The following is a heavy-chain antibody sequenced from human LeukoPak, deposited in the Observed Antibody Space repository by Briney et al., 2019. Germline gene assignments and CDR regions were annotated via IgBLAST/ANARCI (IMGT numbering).Heavy chain of an antibody. CDR1: GFTFSDYS. V-gene: IGHV3-21*01. J-gene: IGHJ4*02. Sequence: PGGSLRLSCAASGFTFSDYSMTWVRQAPGTGLEWVSYISSSSSYIYYADSVKGRFTISRDNAKNSLYLQMNSLRGEDTAVYYCARVDLPDYWGQGTLVTVSS. CDR2: ISSSSSYI. CDR3: ARVDLPDY.